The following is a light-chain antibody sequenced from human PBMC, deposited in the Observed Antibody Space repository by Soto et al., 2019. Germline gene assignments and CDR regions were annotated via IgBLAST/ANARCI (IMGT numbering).Light chain of an antibody. CDR3: QQRHMWPIT. CDR1: QSVSNNY. Sequence: EIVFTQSPVTLSLSPGERATLSCRASQSVSNNYLAWYQQKPGQAPRLLIYDASNRATGIPARFSGSGSGTDFTLTISSLEPEDSAVYYCQQRHMWPITFGQGTRLEIK. CDR2: DAS. V-gene: IGKV3D-20*02. J-gene: IGKJ5*01.